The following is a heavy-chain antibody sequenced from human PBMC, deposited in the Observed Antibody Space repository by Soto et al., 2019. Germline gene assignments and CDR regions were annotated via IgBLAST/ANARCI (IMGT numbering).Heavy chain of an antibody. CDR3: TRRPFRTTSGGIDY. D-gene: IGHD2-15*01. CDR1: GGSISSSSYY. Sequence: SETLSLTCTVSGGSISSSSYYWGWIRQPPGKGLEWIGSIYYSGSTYYNPSLKSRVTISVDTSKNQFSLKLSSVTAADTAMYYCTRRPFRTTSGGIDYWGRGTLVTVSS. V-gene: IGHV4-39*07. J-gene: IGHJ4*02. CDR2: IYYSGST.